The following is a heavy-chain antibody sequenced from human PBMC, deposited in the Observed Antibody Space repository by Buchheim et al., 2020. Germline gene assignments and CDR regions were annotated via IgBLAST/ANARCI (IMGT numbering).Heavy chain of an antibody. J-gene: IGHJ4*02. CDR2: IYPGDSDT. CDR1: GYSFTSYW. D-gene: IGHD1-26*01. CDR3: ARQDSGAYGY. V-gene: IGHV5-51*01. Sequence: EVQLVQSGAEVKKPGESLKISCKGSGYSFTSYWIGWVRQMPGKGLEWMGIIYPGDSDTTYSPSFQGQVQFSVYTSITTAYLQWGSLKTSDTAIYYCARQDSGAYGYWGQGT.